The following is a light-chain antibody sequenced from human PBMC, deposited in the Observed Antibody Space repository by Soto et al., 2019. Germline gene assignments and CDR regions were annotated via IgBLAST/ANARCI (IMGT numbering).Light chain of an antibody. CDR2: GAS. V-gene: IGKV3-20*01. J-gene: IGKJ1*01. CDR3: QQYYSSPRT. CDR1: QSVSSSY. Sequence: EIVMTQSPATLSVSPGERATLSCRASQSVSSSYLAWYQQKPGQAPRLLIYGASSRATGITDRFSGSGSGTDFILTTSSLQPEDYAVYYCQQYYSSPRTFGQGTKVDIK.